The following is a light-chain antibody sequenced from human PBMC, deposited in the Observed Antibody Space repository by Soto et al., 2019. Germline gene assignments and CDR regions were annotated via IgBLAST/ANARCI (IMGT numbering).Light chain of an antibody. J-gene: IGLJ1*01. CDR1: SSDVGGYND. CDR2: EVS. Sequence: QSALTQPASVSGSHGQSITISCTGTSSDVGGYNDVSWYQQNPGKAPKLMIYEVSNRPSGVSNRFSGSKSGNTAALTISGLQAEDEADYYCSSYTCSSTPYVFGTGTKVTVL. V-gene: IGLV2-14*01. CDR3: SSYTCSSTPYV.